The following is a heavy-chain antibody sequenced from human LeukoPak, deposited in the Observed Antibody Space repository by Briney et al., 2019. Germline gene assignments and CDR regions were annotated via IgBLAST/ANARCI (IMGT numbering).Heavy chain of an antibody. CDR1: VYTFTGYY. Sequence: ASVKVSCKASVYTFTGYYMPWVRQAPGQGRKWMGRINPNSGGTNYAQKFQRRVTMTRDTSISTAYMELSRLRSDDTAVYYCAREVAAGFDYWGQGTLVTVSS. V-gene: IGHV1-2*06. J-gene: IGHJ4*02. CDR2: INPNSGGT. CDR3: AREVAAGFDY. D-gene: IGHD6-25*01.